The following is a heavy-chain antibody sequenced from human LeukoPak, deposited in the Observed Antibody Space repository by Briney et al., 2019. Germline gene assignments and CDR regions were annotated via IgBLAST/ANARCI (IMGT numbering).Heavy chain of an antibody. D-gene: IGHD3-10*01. CDR1: AGSISLYNTYY. Sequence: SETLSLTCTVSAGSISLYNTYYWNWIRQSPGKGLEWIGYIYYSGSTSYNPSLKSRVTISVDTFRNQFSLKLSSVTAADTAIYYCAKSDYYGASDYWGQGTLVTVSS. J-gene: IGHJ4*02. CDR2: IYYSGST. V-gene: IGHV4-59*01. CDR3: AKSDYYGASDY.